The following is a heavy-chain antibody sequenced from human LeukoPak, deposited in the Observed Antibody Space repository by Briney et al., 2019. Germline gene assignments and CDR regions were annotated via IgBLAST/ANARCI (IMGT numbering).Heavy chain of an antibody. CDR2: INKGGSKK. CDR1: GFTFSNDW. Sequence: PGGSLRLSCARSGFTFSNDWMTWVRQAQGKGLEWVANINKGGSKKNYVDSVKGRFTISRENSKNSLFMQMNRLRDKDTAIYYCARDTSPSSSSSYLDAFDMWGQGTMVTVSS. V-gene: IGHV3-7*01. D-gene: IGHD6-19*01. CDR3: ARDTSPSSSSSYLDAFDM. J-gene: IGHJ3*02.